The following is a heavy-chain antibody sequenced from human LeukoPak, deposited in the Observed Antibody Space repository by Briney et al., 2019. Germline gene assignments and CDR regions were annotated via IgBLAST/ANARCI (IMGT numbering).Heavy chain of an antibody. CDR3: AIYCSSASCYSRGPK. CDR2: INSDGSNT. D-gene: IGHD2-2*01. Sequence: GGSLRLSCAASGFTLSTYWMHWVRQAPGKGLVWVSYINSDGSNTNYADSVKGRFTVSRDNAKNTLYLQMDSLRAEDTAVYYCAIYCSSASCYSRGPKWGQGTLITVSS. J-gene: IGHJ4*02. V-gene: IGHV3-74*01. CDR1: GFTLSTYW.